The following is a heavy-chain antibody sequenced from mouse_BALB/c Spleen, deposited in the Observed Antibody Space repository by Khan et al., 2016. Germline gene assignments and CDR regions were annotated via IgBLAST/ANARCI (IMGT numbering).Heavy chain of an antibody. CDR2: MSYSGST. J-gene: IGHJ2*01. Sequence: EVQLQESGPGLVKPSQSLSLTCTVTGYSITSDYAWNWIRQFPGNKLEWMGYMSYSGSTSYNPSLKSRLSITRDTSKNQFFLQLNSVTTEDTATYYCASGNYYFDYWGQGTTLTVSS. D-gene: IGHD2-1*01. CDR1: GYSITSDYA. CDR3: ASGNYYFDY. V-gene: IGHV3-2*02.